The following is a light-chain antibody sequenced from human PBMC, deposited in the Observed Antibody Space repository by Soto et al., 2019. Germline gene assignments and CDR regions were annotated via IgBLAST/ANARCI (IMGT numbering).Light chain of an antibody. Sequence: EVVLTQSPATPSLSPGERATLSCRASQSFRGLLAWYQQKPGQAPRLLIYDAYNRATGIPPRFSGSGSGTDFTLTISTLEPADSAVYYCQQRHMWPITFGQGARLEIK. V-gene: IGKV3-11*01. J-gene: IGKJ5*01. CDR3: QQRHMWPIT. CDR1: QSFRGL. CDR2: DAY.